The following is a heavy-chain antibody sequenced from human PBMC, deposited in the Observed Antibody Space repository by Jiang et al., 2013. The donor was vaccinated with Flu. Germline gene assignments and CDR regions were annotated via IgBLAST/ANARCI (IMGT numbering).Heavy chain of an antibody. CDR2: IDPSGGST. CDR1: GYTLTRYY. J-gene: IGHJ6*02. D-gene: IGHD2-15*01. V-gene: IGHV1-46*01. Sequence: SGAEVKKPGASVKLSCKASGYTLTRYYMHWVRQAPGQGLEWMGVIDPSGGSTNYQEKFQGRISMTRDTSTSTVYMELSSLRSEDTAVYYCARSPYCSGGSCAYYYYGMDVWGQGTTVTVSS. CDR3: ARSPYCSGGSCAYYYYGMDV.